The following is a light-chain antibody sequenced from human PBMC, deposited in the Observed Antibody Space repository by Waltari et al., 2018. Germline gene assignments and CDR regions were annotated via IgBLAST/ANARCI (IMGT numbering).Light chain of an antibody. J-gene: IGLJ3*02. CDR3: TSYITTRGDWV. V-gene: IGLV2-14*01. CDR2: EVS. Sequence: QSALTQPASVSGSPGQSITISCTGTSSAVRGFNLVPCHQQHPGKAPKLIFYEVSNRPSGVSNRFSGSKSGNTASLTISGLQAEDEADYYCTSYITTRGDWVFGGGTKLTVL. CDR1: SSAVRGFNL.